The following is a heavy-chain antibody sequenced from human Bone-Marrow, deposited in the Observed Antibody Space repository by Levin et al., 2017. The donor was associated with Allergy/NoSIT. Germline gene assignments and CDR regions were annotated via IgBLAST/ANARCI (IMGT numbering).Heavy chain of an antibody. J-gene: IGHJ6*02. CDR2: IIPILGIA. CDR3: ARGGEYQLLYGYYYYGMDV. D-gene: IGHD2-2*02. V-gene: IGHV1-69*04. Sequence: KISCKASGGTFSSYAISWVRQAPGQGLEWMGRIIPILGIANYAQMFQGRVTITADKSTSTAYMGLSSLRSEDTAVYYCARGGEYQLLYGYYYYGMDVWGQGTTVTVSS. CDR1: GGTFSSYA.